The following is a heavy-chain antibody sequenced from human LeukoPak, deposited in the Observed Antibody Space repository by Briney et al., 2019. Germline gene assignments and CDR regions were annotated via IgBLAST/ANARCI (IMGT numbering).Heavy chain of an antibody. CDR1: GFTFSSYE. CDR2: ISSSGSTI. D-gene: IGHD3-9*01. CDR3: ARGMYDILTGYHLEPNFDY. V-gene: IGHV3-48*03. Sequence: GGSLRLSCAASGFTFSSYEMNWVRQAPGKGLEWVSYISSSGSTIYYADSVKGRFTISRDNAKNSLYLQMNSLRAEDTAVYYCARGMYDILTGYHLEPNFDYWGQGTLVTVSS. J-gene: IGHJ4*02.